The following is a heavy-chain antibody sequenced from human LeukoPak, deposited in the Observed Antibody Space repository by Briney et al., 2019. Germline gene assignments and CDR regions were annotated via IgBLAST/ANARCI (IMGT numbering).Heavy chain of an antibody. CDR3: AKKGNGISYFDS. CDR2: INHSGST. V-gene: IGHV4-34*01. CDR1: GGSFSGYY. D-gene: IGHD1-1*01. J-gene: IGHJ4*02. Sequence: SETLSLTCAVYGGSFSGYYWSWIRQPPGKGLEWIGEINHSGSTNYNPSLKSRVTMSVDKSKNQFSLKLTSVTAVDTGVYYCAKKGNGISYFDSWGQGTLVTVSS.